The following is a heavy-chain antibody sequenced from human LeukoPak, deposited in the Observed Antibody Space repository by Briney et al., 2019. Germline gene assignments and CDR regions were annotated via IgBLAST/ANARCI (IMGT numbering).Heavy chain of an antibody. J-gene: IGHJ4*02. CDR3: ASVIAGVTTDY. CDR1: GYTFTGYY. V-gene: IGHV1-2*02. D-gene: IGHD1-26*01. CDR2: INPNSGDT. Sequence: ASVKVSCKASGYTFTGYYIHWVRQAPGQGLEWMGWINPNSGDTNFAQKFQGSVTMTRDTSISTAYMELSRLRSDDTALYYCASVIAGVTTDYWGQGTLVTVSS.